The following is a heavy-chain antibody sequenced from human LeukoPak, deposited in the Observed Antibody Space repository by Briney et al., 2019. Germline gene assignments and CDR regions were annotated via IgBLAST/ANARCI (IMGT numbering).Heavy chain of an antibody. V-gene: IGHV3-30-3*01. Sequence: GGSLRLSCAASGFTFSSYAMHWVRQAPGKGLEWVAVISYDGSNKYYADSVKGRFTISRDNSKNTLYLQMNSLRAEDTAMYYCARAGSSIAARRGREYYYYYMDVWGKGTTVTVSS. D-gene: IGHD6-6*01. CDR2: ISYDGSNK. CDR3: ARAGSSIAARRGREYYYYYMDV. J-gene: IGHJ6*03. CDR1: GFTFSSYA.